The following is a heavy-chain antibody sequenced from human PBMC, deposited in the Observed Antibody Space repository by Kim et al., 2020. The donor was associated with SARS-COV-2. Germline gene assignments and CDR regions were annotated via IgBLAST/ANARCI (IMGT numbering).Heavy chain of an antibody. CDR1: GFTFTSSA. Sequence: SVKASCKASGFTFTSSAVQWVRQARGQRLEWIGWIVVGSGNTNYAQKFQERVTITRDMSTSTAYMELSSLRSEDTAVYYCAAGRVTIFGVPWGQGTLVTVSS. J-gene: IGHJ5*02. D-gene: IGHD3-3*01. CDR3: AAGRVTIFGVP. V-gene: IGHV1-58*01. CDR2: IVVGSGNT.